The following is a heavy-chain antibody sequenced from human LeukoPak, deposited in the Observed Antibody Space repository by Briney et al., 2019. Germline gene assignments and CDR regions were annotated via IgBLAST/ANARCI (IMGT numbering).Heavy chain of an antibody. CDR2: ISAYNGYT. D-gene: IGHD5-18*01. V-gene: IGHV1-18*01. Sequence: ASVKVSCKASGYSFTNYGISWVRQAPGQGLEWMGWISAYNGYTHFAQKFQGRVTMTTDTSTSTAYMELRSLRSDDTAVYYCARDRGYTYGQFDYWGQGTQITVSS. CDR3: ARDRGYTYGQFDY. J-gene: IGHJ4*02. CDR1: GYSFTNYG.